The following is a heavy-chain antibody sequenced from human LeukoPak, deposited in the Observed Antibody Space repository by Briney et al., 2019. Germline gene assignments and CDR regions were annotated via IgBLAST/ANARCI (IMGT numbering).Heavy chain of an antibody. CDR3: ARVREMAK. CDR2: ISSSGSNI. D-gene: IGHD5-24*01. V-gene: IGHV3-48*03. Sequence: GGXLRLSCAASGFTFSSYEMNWVRQAPGKGLEWVSYISSSGSNIYYADSVKGGLTISRDNAKNSLYLQMNSLRAEDTAVYYCARVREMAKWGQGTLVTVSS. CDR1: GFTFSSYE. J-gene: IGHJ4*02.